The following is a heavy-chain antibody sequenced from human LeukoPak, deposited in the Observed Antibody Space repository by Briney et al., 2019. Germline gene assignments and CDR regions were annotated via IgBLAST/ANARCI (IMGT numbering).Heavy chain of an antibody. J-gene: IGHJ4*02. CDR1: GGSFSGYY. CDR2: INHSGST. V-gene: IGHV4-34*01. Sequence: SETLSLTCAVYGGSFSGYYWSWIRQPPGKGLEWIGEINHSGSTNYNPSLKSRVTISLDTSKNQFSLKLSSVTAADTAVYYCARGEGLFDYWGQGTLVTVSS. CDR3: ARGEGLFDY.